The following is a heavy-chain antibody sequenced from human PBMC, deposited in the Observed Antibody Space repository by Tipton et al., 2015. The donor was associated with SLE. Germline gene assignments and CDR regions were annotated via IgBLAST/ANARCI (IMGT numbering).Heavy chain of an antibody. V-gene: IGHV4-4*08. CDR3: ASSHSSSRNKADY. J-gene: IGHJ4*02. CDR2: IYTSGST. CDR1: GGSISSYY. Sequence: TLSLTCTVSGGSISSYYWSWIRQPPGKGLEWIGYIYTSGSTNYNPSLKSRVTISVYTSKNQFSLKLSSVTAAYTAVYYCASSHSSSRNKADYWGQGTLVTVSS. D-gene: IGHD6-13*01.